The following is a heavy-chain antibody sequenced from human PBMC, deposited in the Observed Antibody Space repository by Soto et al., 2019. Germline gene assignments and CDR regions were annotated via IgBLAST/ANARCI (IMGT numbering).Heavy chain of an antibody. Sequence: GESLKISCKGSGYSFTSYWIGWVRQMPGKGLEWMGIIYPGDSDTRYSPSFQGQVTISADKSISTAYLQWSSLKASDTAMYYCARQPGMRIVGVTKSYGMVVPGQGTTVAVA. CDR1: GYSFTSYW. V-gene: IGHV5-51*01. D-gene: IGHD3-22*01. CDR3: ARQPGMRIVGVTKSYGMVV. J-gene: IGHJ6*02. CDR2: IYPGDSDT.